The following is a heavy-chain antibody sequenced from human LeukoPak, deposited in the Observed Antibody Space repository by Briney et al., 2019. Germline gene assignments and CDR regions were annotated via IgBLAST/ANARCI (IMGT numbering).Heavy chain of an antibody. V-gene: IGHV3-48*01. J-gene: IGHJ4*02. Sequence: GGSLRLSCAASGFTVSSNYMSWVRQAPGKGLEWVSSISGSSSTIYYADSVKGRFTISRDNAKNSLYLQMNSLRAEDTAVYYCARDYLEYSYYFDYWGQGTLVTVSS. CDR1: GFTVSSNY. CDR3: ARDYLEYSYYFDY. CDR2: ISGSSSTI. D-gene: IGHD5-18*01.